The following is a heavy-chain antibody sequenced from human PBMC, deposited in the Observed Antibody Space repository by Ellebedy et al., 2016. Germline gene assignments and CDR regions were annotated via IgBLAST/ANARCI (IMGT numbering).Heavy chain of an antibody. Sequence: GGSLRLXCAASGFTFDNYAMHWVRQAPGKGLEWVSGISWSSGIRDYADSVKGRFTISRDNAKNSLYLQMNSLRVEDMALYFCAKDFVRGLGRGNCFEYWGQGTPVSVSS. CDR3: AKDFVRGLGRGNCFEY. CDR2: ISWSSGIR. V-gene: IGHV3-9*03. J-gene: IGHJ4*02. CDR1: GFTFDNYA. D-gene: IGHD3-10*02.